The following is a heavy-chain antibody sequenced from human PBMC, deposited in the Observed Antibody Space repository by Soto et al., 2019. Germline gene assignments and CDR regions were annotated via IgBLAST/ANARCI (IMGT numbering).Heavy chain of an antibody. V-gene: IGHV3-23*01. CDR1: GFTFSSYA. CDR2: ISGSGGST. D-gene: IGHD2-15*01. CDR3: AREVAATPSYWFDP. J-gene: IGHJ5*02. Sequence: GSLRLSCAASGFTFSSYAMSWVRQAPGKGLEWVSAISGSGGSTYYADSVKGRFTISRDNSLKLSSVTAADTAVYYCAREVAATPSYWFDPWGQGTLVTVSS.